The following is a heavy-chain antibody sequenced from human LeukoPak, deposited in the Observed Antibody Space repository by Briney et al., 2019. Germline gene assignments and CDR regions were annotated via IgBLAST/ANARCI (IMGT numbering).Heavy chain of an antibody. CDR3: TAGTGTSDFDY. CDR1: GFTFSSAW. Sequence: GGSLRLSCAASGFTFSSAWMSWVRQAPGKGLEWVGRIKSKTDGGTRDFAAPVKGRFTISRDDSTNTLYLQMNSLKTEDTAVYYCTAGTGTSDFDYWGQGTLVTASS. J-gene: IGHJ4*02. V-gene: IGHV3-15*01. D-gene: IGHD1-7*01. CDR2: IKSKTDGGTR.